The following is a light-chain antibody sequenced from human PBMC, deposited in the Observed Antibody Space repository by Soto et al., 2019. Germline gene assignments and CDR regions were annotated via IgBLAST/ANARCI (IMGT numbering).Light chain of an antibody. CDR1: QSISSY. V-gene: IGKV1-39*01. CDR2: AAS. J-gene: IGKJ1*01. CDR3: QQSYSTPQT. Sequence: DIQMTQSPSSLSASVGGRVTITCRASQSISSYLDWYQQKPGKAPKLLIYAASSLQSGVPSRFSGSGSGTDFTLTISSLQPEDFATYYCQQSYSTPQTFGQGTTVDIK.